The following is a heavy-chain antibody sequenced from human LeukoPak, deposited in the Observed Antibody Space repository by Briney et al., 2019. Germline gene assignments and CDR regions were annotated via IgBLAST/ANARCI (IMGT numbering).Heavy chain of an antibody. CDR2: IHKDGSAK. J-gene: IGHJ3*01. V-gene: IGHV3-7*05. CDR3: ATYCGGDCYSPHDAFDF. CDR1: GFTFSNYW. D-gene: IGHD2-21*02. Sequence: PGGSLRLSCAASGFTFSNYWMTWVRQAPGKGLEWVANIHKDGSAKYYVDSVKGRFTISRDNAENSLFLQINSLRAEDTAVYYCATYCGGDCYSPHDAFDFWGQGTMVAVSS.